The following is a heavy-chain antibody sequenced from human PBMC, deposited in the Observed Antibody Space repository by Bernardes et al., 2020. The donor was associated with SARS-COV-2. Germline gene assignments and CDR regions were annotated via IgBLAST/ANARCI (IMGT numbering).Heavy chain of an antibody. CDR2: ISNDGSDR. Sequence: GGSLRLSCAASGFSFHHYNMHWVRQAPGKGLDWVASISNDGSDRYESDSVKCRFTISRDNPKNTVYLQMNRLRAEDTAVYYCAKDRLWLQSEDPLEYRGQGTLVIVSS. CDR1: GFSFHHYN. V-gene: IGHV3-30*18. J-gene: IGHJ4*02. CDR3: AKDRLWLQSEDPLEY. D-gene: IGHD5-12*01.